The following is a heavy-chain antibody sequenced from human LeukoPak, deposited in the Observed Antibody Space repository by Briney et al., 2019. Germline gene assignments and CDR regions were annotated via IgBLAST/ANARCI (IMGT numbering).Heavy chain of an antibody. J-gene: IGHJ4*02. CDR1: GYSISSGYY. Sequence: SETLSLTCTVSGYSISSGYYWGWIRQPPGKGLEWIGSIYHGGSTYYNPSLKSRVTISVDTSKNQFSLKLSSVTAADTAVYYCARDTPPLPNYDFWSGYQYFDYWGQGTLVTVSS. D-gene: IGHD3-3*01. CDR2: IYHGGST. CDR3: ARDTPPLPNYDFWSGYQYFDY. V-gene: IGHV4-38-2*02.